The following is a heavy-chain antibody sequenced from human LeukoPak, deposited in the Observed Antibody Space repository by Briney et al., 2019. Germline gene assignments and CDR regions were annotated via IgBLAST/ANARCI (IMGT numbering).Heavy chain of an antibody. V-gene: IGHV4-59*01. J-gene: IGHJ6*02. Sequence: SETLSLTCTVSGGSISSYYWSWIRQPPGKGLEWIGYIYYSGSTNYNPSLKSRVTISVDTSKNQFSLKLSSVTAADTAVYYRARDPDGGGMDVWGQGTTVTVSS. CDR1: GGSISSYY. CDR3: ARDPDGGGMDV. D-gene: IGHD3-3*01. CDR2: IYYSGST.